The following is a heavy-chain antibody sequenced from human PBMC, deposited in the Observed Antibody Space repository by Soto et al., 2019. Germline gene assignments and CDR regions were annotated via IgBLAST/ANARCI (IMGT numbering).Heavy chain of an antibody. CDR2: IAWNSDII. D-gene: IGHD3-10*01. CDR1: GFRFEDYA. J-gene: IGHJ6*04. Sequence: PGGSLRLSCAASGFRFEDYAMHWVRQAPGKGLEWVSGIAWNSDIIGYADSVKGRFTISRDNGKNSLYLQMNSLSPGTSFLFGMDVWGKGTTVTVSS. V-gene: IGHV3-9*01. CDR3: DV.